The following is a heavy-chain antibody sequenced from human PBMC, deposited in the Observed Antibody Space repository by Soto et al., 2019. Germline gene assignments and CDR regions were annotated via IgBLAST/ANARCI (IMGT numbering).Heavy chain of an antibody. CDR3: ARDRKWIQLDYYYGMDV. CDR1: GGSVSSGSYY. Sequence: SETLSLTCTVSGGSVSSGSYYWSWIRQPPGKGLEWIGYIYYSGSTKYNPSLKSRVTISVDTSKNQFSLKLSSVTAADTAVYYCARDRKWIQLDYYYGMDVWGQGTTVTVSS. V-gene: IGHV4-61*01. CDR2: IYYSGST. J-gene: IGHJ6*02. D-gene: IGHD1-1*01.